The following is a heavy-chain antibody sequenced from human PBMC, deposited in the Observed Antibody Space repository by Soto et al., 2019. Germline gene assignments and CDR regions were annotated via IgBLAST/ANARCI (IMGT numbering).Heavy chain of an antibody. V-gene: IGHV3-9*01. CDR2: ISWNSGSI. J-gene: IGHJ6*03. CDR3: AKDEGWTAAGTDLYYYMDV. Sequence: GGSLRLSCAASVFTFDDYAMHWVRQAPGKGLEWVSGISWNSGSIGYADSVKGRFTISRDNAKNSLYLQMNSLRAEDTALYYCAKDEGWTAAGTDLYYYMDVWGKGTTVTVSS. CDR1: VFTFDDYA. D-gene: IGHD6-13*01.